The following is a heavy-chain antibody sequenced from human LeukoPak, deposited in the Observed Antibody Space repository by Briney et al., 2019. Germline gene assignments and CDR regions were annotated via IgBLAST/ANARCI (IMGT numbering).Heavy chain of an antibody. D-gene: IGHD5-24*01. CDR2: IYSGGNT. CDR3: AKDIQLST. J-gene: IGHJ3*01. V-gene: IGHV3-53*01. Sequence: PGGSLRLSCAGSGFTVINSYMTWVRQAPEKGLEWVSVIYSGGNTYYADSVKGRFTISRDNSKNTLSLQMNSLRVEDTAMYFCAKDIQLSTWGLGTVVTVSS. CDR1: GFTVINSY.